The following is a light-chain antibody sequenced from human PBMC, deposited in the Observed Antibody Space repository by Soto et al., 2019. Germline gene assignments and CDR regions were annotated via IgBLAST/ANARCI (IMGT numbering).Light chain of an antibody. CDR1: SSNIGAGFD. CDR3: QSYDSSLRGRV. V-gene: IGLV1-40*01. Sequence: QSVLTQPPSVSGAPGQRVTISCTGSSSNIGAGFDVHWYQQLPGTAPKLLIYGNNNRPSGVPDRFSGSKSGTSASLAITGLQAEDEADYYCQSYDSSLRGRVFGGGTKLTVL. J-gene: IGLJ3*02. CDR2: GNN.